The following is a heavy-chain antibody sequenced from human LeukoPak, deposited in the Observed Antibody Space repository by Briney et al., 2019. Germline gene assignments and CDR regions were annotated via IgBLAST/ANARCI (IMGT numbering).Heavy chain of an antibody. J-gene: IGHJ4*02. V-gene: IGHV4-39*07. D-gene: IGHD3-10*01. Sequence: PSETLSLTCTVSGGSISSSSYYWGWIRQPPGKGLEWIGSIYYSGSTYYNPSLKSRVTISVDTSKNQFSLKLSSVTAADTAVYYCARDVWFGLDYWGQGTLVTVSS. CDR3: ARDVWFGLDY. CDR2: IYYSGST. CDR1: GGSISSSSYY.